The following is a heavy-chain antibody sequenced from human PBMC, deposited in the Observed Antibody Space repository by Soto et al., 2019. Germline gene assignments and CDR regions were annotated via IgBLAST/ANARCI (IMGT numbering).Heavy chain of an antibody. V-gene: IGHV1-69*13. CDR1: GGTFSSYA. J-gene: IGHJ4*02. D-gene: IGHD3-22*01. CDR3: ARGRGGTYYYDGSGYYSGSPLGY. CDR2: IIPIFGTA. Sequence: SVKVSCKASGGTFSSYAISWVRQAPGQGLEWMGGIIPIFGTANYAQKFQGRVTITADESTSTAYMELSSLRSEDTAVYYCARGRGGTYYYDGSGYYSGSPLGYWGQGTLVTVSS.